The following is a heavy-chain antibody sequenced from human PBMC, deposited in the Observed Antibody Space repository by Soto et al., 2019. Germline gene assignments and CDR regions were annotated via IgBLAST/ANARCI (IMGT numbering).Heavy chain of an antibody. CDR2: INHSGST. Sequence: PSETLSLTCAVYGGSFSGYYWSWIRQPPGKGLEWIGEINHSGSTNYNPSLKSRVTISVDTSKNQFSLKLSSVTAADTAVYYCAREVNYYDSSGYSDYWGQGTLVTVSS. CDR3: AREVNYYDSSGYSDY. J-gene: IGHJ4*02. D-gene: IGHD3-22*01. V-gene: IGHV4-34*01. CDR1: GGSFSGYY.